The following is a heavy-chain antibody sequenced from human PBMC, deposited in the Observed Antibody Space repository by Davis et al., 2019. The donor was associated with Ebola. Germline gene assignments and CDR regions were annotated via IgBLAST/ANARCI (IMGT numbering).Heavy chain of an antibody. D-gene: IGHD3-22*01. CDR1: GFTFSSYS. CDR2: ISSSSSYI. V-gene: IGHV3-21*04. Sequence: GESLKISCAASGFTFSSYSMNWVRQAPGKGLEWVSSISSSSSYIYYADSVKGRFTISRDSSKNTLDLQMNSLRAEDTALYSCTKGDRDYSSSPFDYWGQGTLVTVSS. J-gene: IGHJ4*02. CDR3: TKGDRDYSSSPFDY.